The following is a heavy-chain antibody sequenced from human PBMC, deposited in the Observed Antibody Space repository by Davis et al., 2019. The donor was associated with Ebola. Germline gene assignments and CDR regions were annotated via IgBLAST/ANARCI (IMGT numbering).Heavy chain of an antibody. Sequence: GESLKISCAASGFTFSSYSMNWVRQAPGKGLEWVSSISSSSSYIYYADSVKGRFTISRDNAKNSLYLQMNSLRAEDTAVYYCARDGLTTVTLFDYWGQGTLVTVSS. CDR1: GFTFSSYS. V-gene: IGHV3-21*01. J-gene: IGHJ4*02. CDR2: ISSSSSYI. D-gene: IGHD4-17*01. CDR3: ARDGLTTVTLFDY.